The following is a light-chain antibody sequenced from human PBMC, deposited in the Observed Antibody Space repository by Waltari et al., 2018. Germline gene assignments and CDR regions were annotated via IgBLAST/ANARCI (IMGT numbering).Light chain of an antibody. CDR2: GAS. J-gene: IGKJ1*01. Sequence: EIVLTQSPGTLSLSPGERGTLSCRASQAVSTSYLVWYQQKPGQAPRLLIYGASRRATGIPDRFSGSGSGTDFTLIISRLEPEDFAMYYCQQYGDSMTFGQGTKVEIK. CDR1: QAVSTSY. CDR3: QQYGDSMT. V-gene: IGKV3-20*01.